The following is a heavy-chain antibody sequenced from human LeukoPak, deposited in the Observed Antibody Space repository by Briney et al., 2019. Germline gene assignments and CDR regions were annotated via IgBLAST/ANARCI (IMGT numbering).Heavy chain of an antibody. CDR2: IKLDGSEK. CDR1: GFTFGKYW. CDR3: AKGEYDSSGYYYVS. J-gene: IGHJ4*02. D-gene: IGHD3-22*01. V-gene: IGHV3-7*03. Sequence: GGSLRLSCVASGFTFGKYWMSWVRQAPGKGLEWVANIKLDGSEKNYVDSVKGRFTISRDNSKNTLYLQMNSLRAEDTAVYYCAKGEYDSSGYYYVSWGQGTLVTVSS.